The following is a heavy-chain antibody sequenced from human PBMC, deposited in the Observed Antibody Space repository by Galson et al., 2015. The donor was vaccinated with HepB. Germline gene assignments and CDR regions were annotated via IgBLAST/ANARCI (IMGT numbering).Heavy chain of an antibody. Sequence: SLRLSCAASEFTFSTYIMSWVRQVPGKGLEWVSTITGSGGHTFYADSVKGRFIIARDNSKDTLYLQMNSLRAEDTGVYYCTKDHNSGGGGFFGFWGQGTLVTVSS. CDR3: TKDHNSGGGGFFGF. CDR1: EFTFSTYI. D-gene: IGHD6-19*01. V-gene: IGHV3-23*01. CDR2: ITGSGGHT. J-gene: IGHJ4*02.